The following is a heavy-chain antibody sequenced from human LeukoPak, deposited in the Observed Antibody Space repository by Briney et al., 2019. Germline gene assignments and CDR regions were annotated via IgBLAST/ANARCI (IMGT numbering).Heavy chain of an antibody. D-gene: IGHD5-18*01. V-gene: IGHV1-18*01. CDR3: ARDQSFANTAMGLYNWFDP. Sequence: GASVKVSCKASGYTFTSYGISWVRQAPGQGLEWMGWISAYNGNTNYAQKLQGRVTMTTDTSTSTAYMELRSLRSDDTAVYYCARDQSFANTAMGLYNWFDPWGQGTLVTVSS. CDR1: GYTFTSYG. J-gene: IGHJ5*02. CDR2: ISAYNGNT.